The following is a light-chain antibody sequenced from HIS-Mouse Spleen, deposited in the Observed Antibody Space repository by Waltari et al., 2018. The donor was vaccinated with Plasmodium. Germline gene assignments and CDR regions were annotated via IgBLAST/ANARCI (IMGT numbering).Light chain of an antibody. V-gene: IGKV3-15*01. CDR1: QSVSSN. CDR3: QQYNNWPRGT. CDR2: GAS. J-gene: IGKJ1*01. Sequence: EIVMTQSPATLSVSPGERATLSCRASQSVSSNLAWYQQKPGQAPRLLIYGASTRATGIPARFRGSGSGTEFTLAISIMQSEDFAVYYCQQYNNWPRGTFGQGTKVEIK.